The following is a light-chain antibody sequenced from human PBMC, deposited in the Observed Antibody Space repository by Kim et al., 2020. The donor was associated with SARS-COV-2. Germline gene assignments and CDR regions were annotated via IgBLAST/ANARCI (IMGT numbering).Light chain of an antibody. Sequence: VSPGERATLSCRASQSVNSSLAWYQQKPGQAPRLLIYGASTRASGVPARFSGSGSGTEFTLTISSLQSEDFAVYYCQQFNNWPLYSFGQGTKLEI. J-gene: IGKJ2*03. CDR3: QQFNNWPLYS. V-gene: IGKV3-15*01. CDR1: QSVNSS. CDR2: GAS.